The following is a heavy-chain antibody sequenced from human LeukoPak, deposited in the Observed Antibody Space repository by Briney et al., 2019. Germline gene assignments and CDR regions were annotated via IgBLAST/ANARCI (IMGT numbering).Heavy chain of an antibody. CDR1: GFTFSSYA. D-gene: IGHD2-15*01. V-gene: IGHV3-30*04. CDR3: ARYCSGGSCHHTDAFDI. J-gene: IGHJ3*02. CDR2: ISYDGSNK. Sequence: GRSLRLSCAASGFTFSSYAMHWVRQAPGKGLEWVAVISYDGSNKYYADSVKGRFTISRDNSKNTLYLQMNSLRAEDTAVYYCARYCSGGSCHHTDAFDIWGQGTMVTVSS.